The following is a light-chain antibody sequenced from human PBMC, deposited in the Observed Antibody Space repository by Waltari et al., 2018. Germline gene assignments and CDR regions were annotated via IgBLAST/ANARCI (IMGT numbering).Light chain of an antibody. CDR3: QQTYSALCCT. J-gene: IGKJ2*02. CDR2: AAS. V-gene: IGKV1-39*01. Sequence: DIQMTQSPSSLSASVGDRVTITCRASQSISSYLNWYQQKPGKAPKLLIYAASSLQSGVPSRFSGSGSGTDFTLTISSLQPEDFATYYCQQTYSALCCTFGQGTKLEIK. CDR1: QSISSY.